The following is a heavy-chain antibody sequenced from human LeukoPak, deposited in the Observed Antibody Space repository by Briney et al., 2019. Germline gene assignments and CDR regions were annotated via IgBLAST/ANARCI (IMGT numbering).Heavy chain of an antibody. V-gene: IGHV3-21*01. D-gene: IGHD7-27*01. Sequence: GGSLRLFCAASGFTFSSYSMNWVRQAPGKGLEWVSSIDTSTTYMTYADSVKGRFTISRDNARNSLYLQMNSLRAEDTAVYYCAREAGTGERWYFDLWGRGTLVTVSS. CDR1: GFTFSSYS. CDR3: AREAGTGERWYFDL. CDR2: IDTSTTYM. J-gene: IGHJ2*01.